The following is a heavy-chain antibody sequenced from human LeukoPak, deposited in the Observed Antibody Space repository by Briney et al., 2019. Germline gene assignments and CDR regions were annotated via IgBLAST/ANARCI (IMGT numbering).Heavy chain of an antibody. CDR1: GFTLVTYW. CDR2: INTDGSST. Sequence: GGSLGPSCQAPGFTLVTYWIPWVGQPQGRGLVWASRINTDGSSTSYADSVKGRFTISRDNAKNTLYLQMNSLRAEDTAVYYCARVVTGNSYDLDYWGQGTLVTVSS. J-gene: IGHJ4*02. D-gene: IGHD1-20*01. CDR3: ARVVTGNSYDLDY. V-gene: IGHV3-74*01.